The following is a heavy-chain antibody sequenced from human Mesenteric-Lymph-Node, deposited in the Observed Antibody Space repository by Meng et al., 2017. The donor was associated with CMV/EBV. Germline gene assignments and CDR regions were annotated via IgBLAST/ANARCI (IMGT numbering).Heavy chain of an antibody. CDR3: ATKYCSSTSCYTYHFDY. J-gene: IGHJ4*02. Sequence: ASVKVSCKASGYTFTSYDINWVRQATGQGLEWMGWMNPNSGNTGYAQKFQGRVTMTRNTSISTAYMELSSLRSEDTAVYYCATKYCSSTSCYTYHFDYWGQGTLVTVSS. D-gene: IGHD2-2*02. CDR1: GYTFTSYD. V-gene: IGHV1-8*01. CDR2: MNPNSGNT.